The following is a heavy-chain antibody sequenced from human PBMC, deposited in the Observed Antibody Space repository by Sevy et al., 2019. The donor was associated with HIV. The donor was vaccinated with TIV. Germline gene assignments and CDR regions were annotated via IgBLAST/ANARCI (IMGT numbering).Heavy chain of an antibody. CDR2: IHASGRT. V-gene: IGHV4-61*02. J-gene: IGHJ4*02. Sequence: SETLSLTCTVSAGSISSDSYFWNWIRQPAGKGVEWIGRIHASGRTIYNPSLKSRVTMSVDKSKSQFSLRLTSVTAADSAVYFCARERGSNILTLGLDFWGQGSLVTVSS. CDR1: AGSISSDSYF. D-gene: IGHD3-9*01. CDR3: ARERGSNILTLGLDF.